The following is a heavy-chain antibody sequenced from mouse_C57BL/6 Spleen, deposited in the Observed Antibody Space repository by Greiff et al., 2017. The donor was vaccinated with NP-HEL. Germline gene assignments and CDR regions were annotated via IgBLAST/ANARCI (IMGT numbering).Heavy chain of an antibody. CDR1: GYSFTGYY. Sequence: VQLQQSGPELVKPGASVKISCKASGYSFTGYYMNWVKQSPEKSLEWIGEINPSTGGTTYNQKFKAKATLTVDKSSSTAYMQLESLTSEDSAVYYCARLNLYAMDYWGQGTSVTVSS. J-gene: IGHJ4*01. CDR2: INPSTGGT. V-gene: IGHV1-42*01. CDR3: ARLNLYAMDY.